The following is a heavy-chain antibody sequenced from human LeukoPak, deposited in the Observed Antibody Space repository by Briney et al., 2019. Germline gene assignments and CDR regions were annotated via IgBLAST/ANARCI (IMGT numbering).Heavy chain of an antibody. CDR2: INHSGST. V-gene: IGHV4-34*01. D-gene: IGHD3-22*01. Sequence: PSETLSLTCAVYGGPFSGYYWSWIRQPPGKGLEWIGEINHSGSTNYNPPLKSRVTISVDTSKNQFSLKLSSVTAADTAVYYCARVYDSSGYFSDYWGQGTLVTVSS. CDR3: ARVYDSSGYFSDY. CDR1: GGPFSGYY. J-gene: IGHJ4*02.